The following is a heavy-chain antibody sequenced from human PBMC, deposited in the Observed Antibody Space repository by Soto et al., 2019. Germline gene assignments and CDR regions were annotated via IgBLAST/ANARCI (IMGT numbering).Heavy chain of an antibody. J-gene: IGHJ6*02. CDR3: ARDCIAGIKYYYGMDV. CDR1: GGTFSSYA. D-gene: IGHD6-13*01. V-gene: IGHV1-69*01. CDR2: IIPIFGTE. Sequence: HVQLVQSGAEVKKPGSSVRVSCTASGGTFSSYAISWVRQAPGQGLEWMGGIIPIFGTENYAQKFQGRVTITADESTSTAYMELSSLRSEDTAVYYCARDCIAGIKYYYGMDVWGQGTTVTVSS.